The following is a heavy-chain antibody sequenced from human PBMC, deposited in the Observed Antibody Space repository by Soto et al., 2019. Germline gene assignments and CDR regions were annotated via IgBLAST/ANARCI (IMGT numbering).Heavy chain of an antibody. J-gene: IGHJ6*02. CDR2: IYYSGST. CDR3: ATPSRDYDFWSGYYKYYYYGMDV. Sequence: KPSQTLSLTCTLSGGSISSTSYCCRRLPHTHTKALPRRASIYYSGSTYYNPSLKSRVTISVDTSKNQFSLKLSSVTAADTAVYYCATPSRDYDFWSGYYKYYYYGMDVWGQGATVTVSS. V-gene: IGHV4-39*01. CDR1: GGSISSTSYC. D-gene: IGHD3-3*01.